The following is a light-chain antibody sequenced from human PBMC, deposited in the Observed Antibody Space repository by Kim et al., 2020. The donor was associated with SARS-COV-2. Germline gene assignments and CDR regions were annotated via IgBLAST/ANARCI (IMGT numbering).Light chain of an antibody. J-gene: IGLJ3*02. CDR2: SNN. V-gene: IGLV1-47*02. Sequence: QSGLTQPPSASGTPGQRVTISCSGSSSNIGSNYVYWYQQLPGTAPKLLIYSNNQRPSGVPDRFSGSKSGTSASLAISGLRSEDEADYYCAAWDDSLSGWVFGGGTQLTVL. CDR3: AAWDDSLSGWV. CDR1: SSNIGSNY.